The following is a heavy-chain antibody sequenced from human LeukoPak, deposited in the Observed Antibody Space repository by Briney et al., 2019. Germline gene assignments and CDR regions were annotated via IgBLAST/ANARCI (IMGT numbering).Heavy chain of an antibody. D-gene: IGHD1-1*01. CDR2: MNPNSGNT. CDR1: GYTFTSYD. Sequence: ASVKVSCKASGYTFTSYDIDWVRQATGQGLEWMGWMNPNSGNTGYAQKFQGKITMTRNTPISTAYMELSSLRSEDTALYYWARGGKGNGWENYYYYMDVWGKGTTVTVSS. CDR3: ARGGKGNGWENYYYYMDV. V-gene: IGHV1-8*01. J-gene: IGHJ6*03.